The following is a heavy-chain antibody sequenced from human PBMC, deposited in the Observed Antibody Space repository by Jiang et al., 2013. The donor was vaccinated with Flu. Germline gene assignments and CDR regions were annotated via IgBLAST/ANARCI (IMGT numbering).Heavy chain of an antibody. D-gene: IGHD6-19*01. CDR3: AKRDLEPTPYSSGWYRWKFYYFDY. V-gene: IGHV3-23*01. J-gene: IGHJ4*02. CDR1: GFTFSSYA. CDR2: ISGSGGST. Sequence: LVQPGGSLRLSCAASGFTFSSYAMSWVRQAPGKGLEWVSAISGSGGSTYYADSVKGRFTISRDNSKNTLYLQMNSLRAEDTAVYYCAKRDLEPTPYSSGWYRWKFYYFDYWGQGTLVTVSS.